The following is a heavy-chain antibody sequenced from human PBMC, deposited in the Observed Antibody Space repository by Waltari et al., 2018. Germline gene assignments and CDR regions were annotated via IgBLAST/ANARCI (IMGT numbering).Heavy chain of an antibody. CDR3: ASHSDYYDSSGYYDYYGMDV. D-gene: IGHD3-22*01. Sequence: QVQLVQSGAEVKKPGSSVKVSCKASGGTFSSYTISWVRQAPGQGLEWMGSSILSLGRANYAQKFQGRVTSTADKSTSTAYMERSSLRSEDTAVYYCASHSDYYDSSGYYDYYGMDVWGQGTTVTVSS. CDR2: SILSLGRA. CDR1: GGTFSSYT. V-gene: IGHV1-69*02. J-gene: IGHJ6*02.